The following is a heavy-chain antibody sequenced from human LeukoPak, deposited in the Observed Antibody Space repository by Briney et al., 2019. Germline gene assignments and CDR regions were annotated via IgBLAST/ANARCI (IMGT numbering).Heavy chain of an antibody. CDR1: GFTVSSNY. Sequence: GGSLRLSCAASGFTVSSNYMSWVRQAPGKGLEGVSVIYSGGSTYYADSVKGRFTISRDNSKNTLYLQMNSLRAEDTAVYYCAKDQPRWVVVVAATDYWGQGTLLTVSS. D-gene: IGHD2-15*01. V-gene: IGHV3-66*01. J-gene: IGHJ4*02. CDR2: IYSGGST. CDR3: AKDQPRWVVVVAATDY.